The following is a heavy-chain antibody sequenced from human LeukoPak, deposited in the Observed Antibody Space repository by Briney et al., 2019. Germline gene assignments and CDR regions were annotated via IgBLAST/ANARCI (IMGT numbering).Heavy chain of an antibody. D-gene: IGHD3-9*01. J-gene: IGHJ5*02. V-gene: IGHV4-4*07. CDR2: IYTSGST. CDR3: ARDWESLTGYFSVNWFDP. Sequence: SETLSLTCTVSGGSISSYYWSWIRQPAGKGLEWIGRIYTSGSTNYDPSLKSRVTMSVDTSKNQFSLKLSSVTAADTAVYYCARDWESLTGYFSVNWFDPWGQGTLVTVSS. CDR1: GGSISSYY.